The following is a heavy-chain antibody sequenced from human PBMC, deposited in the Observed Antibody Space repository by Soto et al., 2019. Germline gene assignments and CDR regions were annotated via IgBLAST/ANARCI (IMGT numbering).Heavy chain of an antibody. V-gene: IGHV5-10-1*01. CDR2: IDPSDSYT. CDR3: ARSPYYDFWSGQSRYYYYGMDV. CDR1: GYSFTSYW. Sequence: GESLKISCKGSGYSFTSYWSSWVRQMPGKGLEWMGRIDPSDSYTNYSPSFQGHVTISADKSISTAYLQWSSLKASDTAMYYCARSPYYDFWSGQSRYYYYGMDVWGQGTTVTVSS. D-gene: IGHD3-3*01. J-gene: IGHJ6*02.